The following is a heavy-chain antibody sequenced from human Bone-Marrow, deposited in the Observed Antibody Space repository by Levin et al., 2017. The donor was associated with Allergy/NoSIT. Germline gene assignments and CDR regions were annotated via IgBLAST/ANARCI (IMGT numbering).Heavy chain of an antibody. D-gene: IGHD1-26*01. V-gene: IGHV4-59*01. Sequence: SQTLSLTCSVSVDSFTSYYWTWIRQSPGKGLEWIGFIYYSGTTKYNPSLKSRVYMSVDTSRKQFSLHLTSVTTADTAVYYCAATPKVGTDAFDFWGQGTVVTISS. J-gene: IGHJ3*01. CDR3: AATPKVGTDAFDF. CDR2: IYYSGTT. CDR1: VDSFTSYY.